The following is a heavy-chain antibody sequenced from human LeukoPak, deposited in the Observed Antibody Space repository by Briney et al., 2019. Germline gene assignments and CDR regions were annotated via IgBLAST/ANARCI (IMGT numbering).Heavy chain of an antibody. V-gene: IGHV3-30*03. Sequence: GGSLRLSCAASGFIFSDYGMHWVRQAPGKGLEWVAVISSDGSYKYNGNSVKGRFTISRDNSKNMVYLQMNSLRAEDTAVYFCARVRLDRSKRNLDAFENWGQGTMVTVSS. CDR3: ARVRLDRSKRNLDAFEN. J-gene: IGHJ3*02. CDR2: ISSDGSYK. D-gene: IGHD1-14*01. CDR1: GFIFSDYG.